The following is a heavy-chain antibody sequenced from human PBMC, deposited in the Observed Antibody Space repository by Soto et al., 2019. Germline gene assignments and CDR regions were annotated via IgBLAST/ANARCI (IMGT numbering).Heavy chain of an antibody. CDR3: ARDKGDGSGSDYGY. D-gene: IGHD3-10*01. CDR2: ISAYNGNT. J-gene: IGHJ4*02. Sequence: QVQLVQSGAEVKKPGASVKVSCKASGYTFTSYGISWVRQAPGQGLEWMGWISAYNGNTNYAQKLQGRVTMTTDTSKSTAWMELRSLKSYDTAVYYCARDKGDGSGSDYGYWGQGTLVTVSS. V-gene: IGHV1-18*01. CDR1: GYTFTSYG.